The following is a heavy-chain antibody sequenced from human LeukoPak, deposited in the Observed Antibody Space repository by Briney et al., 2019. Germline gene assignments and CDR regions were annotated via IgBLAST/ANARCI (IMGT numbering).Heavy chain of an antibody. V-gene: IGHV3-23*01. Sequence: GGSLRLSCAASGFTFSSHAMSWVRQAPGEGLEWVSAVSGSGDNTYYADSVKGRFTISRDNSKNTLYLRMSSLRAEDTAVYYCACTAYYYYYLDVWGKGTTVTVSS. CDR2: VSGSGDNT. J-gene: IGHJ6*03. D-gene: IGHD5-18*01. CDR3: ACTAYYYYYLDV. CDR1: GFTFSSHA.